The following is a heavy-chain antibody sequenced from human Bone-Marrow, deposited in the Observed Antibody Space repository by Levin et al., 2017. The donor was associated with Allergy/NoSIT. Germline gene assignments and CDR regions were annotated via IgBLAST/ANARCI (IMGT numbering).Heavy chain of an antibody. CDR3: AKLGVRADYGYPYYFDS. CDR1: GFTFSDYS. CDR2: ITGSGAAT. V-gene: IGHV3-23*01. J-gene: IGHJ4*02. D-gene: IGHD4-17*01. Sequence: GGSLRLSCSASGFTFSDYSMTWVRQAPGKGLDWVSSITGSGAATYYAHSVKGRFTISRDNSKGTLYLEMDSLGAEDTAIYFCAKLGVRADYGYPYYFDSWGQGTLVTVSS.